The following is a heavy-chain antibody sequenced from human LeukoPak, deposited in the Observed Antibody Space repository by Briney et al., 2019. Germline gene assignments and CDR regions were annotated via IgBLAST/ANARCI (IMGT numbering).Heavy chain of an antibody. V-gene: IGHV3-23*01. CDR3: AKSYYYGSGGYSLTAFDI. Sequence: GGSLRLSCAASGFTFSIYDMSWVRQAPGKGLEGGAGISDSAGTTYYADSVKGRFSISRDNSKNTLNLQMNSLRAEDTAVYYCAKSYYYGSGGYSLTAFDIWGQGTMVTVSS. CDR2: ISDSAGTT. D-gene: IGHD3-10*01. CDR1: GFTFSIYD. J-gene: IGHJ3*02.